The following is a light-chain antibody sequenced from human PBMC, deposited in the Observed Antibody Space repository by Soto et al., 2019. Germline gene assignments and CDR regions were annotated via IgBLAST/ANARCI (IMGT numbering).Light chain of an antibody. J-gene: IGKJ1*01. CDR3: QQYNSPWT. Sequence: DIQITQSPSTLSASVGDRVTITCRASQSISSWLAWYQQKPGKAPKLLIYKASSLESGVPSRFSGSGSGTEFTLTISSLQPDDFATYYCQQYNSPWTFGPGTKVEIK. CDR1: QSISSW. V-gene: IGKV1-5*03. CDR2: KAS.